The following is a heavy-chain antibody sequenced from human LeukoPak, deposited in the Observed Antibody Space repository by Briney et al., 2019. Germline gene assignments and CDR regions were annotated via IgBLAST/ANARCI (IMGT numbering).Heavy chain of an antibody. CDR1: GFTFSTYW. CDR2: IKPDGSHV. J-gene: IGHJ3*01. Sequence: PGGSLRLSCAASGFTFSTYWMNWVRQAPGKGLEWVADIKPDGSHVSYVDSVKGRVSLSRDNAQNSLYLQVSSLRAEDTAIYYCARKGRLLGAFDVWGQGTMVTVSS. V-gene: IGHV3-7*01. CDR3: ARKGRLLGAFDV.